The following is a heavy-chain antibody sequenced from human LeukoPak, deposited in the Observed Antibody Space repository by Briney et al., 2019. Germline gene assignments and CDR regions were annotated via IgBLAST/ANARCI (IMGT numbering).Heavy chain of an antibody. J-gene: IGHJ4*02. CDR3: ARVGPYCGGDCYSFDY. D-gene: IGHD2-21*01. CDR2: IYHSGST. V-gene: IGHV4-30-2*01. CDR1: GGSISSGGYY. Sequence: SETLSLTCTVSGGSISSGGYYWSWIRQPPGKGLEWIGYIYHSGSTYYNPSLKSRVTISVDRSKNQFSLKLSSVTAADTAVYYCARVGPYCGGDCYSFDYWGQGTLVTVSS.